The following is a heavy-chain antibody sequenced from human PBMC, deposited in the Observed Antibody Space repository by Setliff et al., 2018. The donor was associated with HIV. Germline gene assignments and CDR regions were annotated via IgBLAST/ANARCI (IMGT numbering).Heavy chain of an antibody. D-gene: IGHD3-10*01. CDR3: ARGSYTVRIDY. J-gene: IGHJ4*02. CDR2: IYTSGST. Sequence: SETLSLTCTVSGGSISGHYWNWIRQPAGGGLEWIGRIYTSGSTNYNPSLKSRVTMSVDTSENQFSLRLSSVTAADTAVYYCARGSYTVRIDYWGQGTRVTVSS. CDR1: GGSISGHY. V-gene: IGHV4-4*07.